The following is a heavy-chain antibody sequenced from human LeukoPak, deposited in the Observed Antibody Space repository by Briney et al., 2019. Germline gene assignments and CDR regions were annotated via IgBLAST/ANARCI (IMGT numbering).Heavy chain of an antibody. Sequence: GGSLRLSCAASGFTFSSYNINWVRQAPGKGLEWVSYISRSGNTIYYADSVKGRFTISRDNAKNSVYLQMNSLRAEDTAVYYCARDRGSSGPLYYFDYWGQGTLVTVSS. J-gene: IGHJ4*02. CDR1: GFTFSSYN. D-gene: IGHD3-22*01. V-gene: IGHV3-48*01. CDR3: ARDRGSSGPLYYFDY. CDR2: ISRSGNTI.